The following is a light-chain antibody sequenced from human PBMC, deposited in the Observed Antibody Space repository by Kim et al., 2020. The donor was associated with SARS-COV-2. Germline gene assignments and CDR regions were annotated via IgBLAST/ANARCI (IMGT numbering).Light chain of an antibody. CDR2: GKY. CDR3: NSRDSSGDHVV. V-gene: IGLV3-19*01. Sequence: ELTQDPAVSVALGQTVRLTCQGDSLRNYYATWYQQRPGQAPVLVLYGKYNRPSGIPDRFSGSASGNTASLTITGAQAEDEADYYCNSRDSSGDHVVFGGGTQLTVL. CDR1: SLRNYY. J-gene: IGLJ3*02.